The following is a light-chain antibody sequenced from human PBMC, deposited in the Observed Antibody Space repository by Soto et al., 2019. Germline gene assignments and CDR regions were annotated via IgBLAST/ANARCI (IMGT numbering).Light chain of an antibody. J-gene: IGKJ4*01. CDR2: GAS. V-gene: IGKV3-20*01. CDR3: QQYGSSPLT. CDR1: QTISSNY. Sequence: EIVLTQSPATLSLSPGERATLSCRASQTISSNYLAWYQQKPGQAPRLLIYGASGRATGIPDRFSGSGSGRDFTLTISRLEPEDFAVYYCQQYGSSPLTFGGGTKVDIK.